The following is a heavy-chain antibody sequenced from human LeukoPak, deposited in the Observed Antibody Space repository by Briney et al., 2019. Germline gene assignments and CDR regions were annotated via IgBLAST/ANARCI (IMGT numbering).Heavy chain of an antibody. Sequence: PGGSLRLSCAASGFTFSSYGMHWVRQAPGKGLEWVAVISYDGSNKYYADSVKGRFTISRDNSKNTLYLQMNSLRAEDTAVYYCAKDIRSHDYGDYVGMDVWGQGTTVTVSS. CDR2: ISYDGSNK. D-gene: IGHD4-17*01. J-gene: IGHJ6*02. CDR1: GFTFSSYG. V-gene: IGHV3-30*18. CDR3: AKDIRSHDYGDYVGMDV.